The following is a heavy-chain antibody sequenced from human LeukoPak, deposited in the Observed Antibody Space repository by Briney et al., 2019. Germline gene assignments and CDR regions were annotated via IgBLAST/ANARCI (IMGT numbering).Heavy chain of an antibody. V-gene: IGHV4-4*07. CDR3: ASLLLAGGYGDYDY. CDR2: IYTSGST. D-gene: IGHD4-17*01. Sequence: SETLSLTCTVSGGSISSYYWSWIRQPAGKGLEWIGRIYTSGSTNYNPSLTSRVTMSVDTSKNQFSLKLTSVTAADTAVYYCASLLLAGGYGDYDYWGQGTLVTVSS. CDR1: GGSISSYY. J-gene: IGHJ4*02.